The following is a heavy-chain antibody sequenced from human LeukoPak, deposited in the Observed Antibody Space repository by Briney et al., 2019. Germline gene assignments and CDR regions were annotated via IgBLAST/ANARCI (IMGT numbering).Heavy chain of an antibody. J-gene: IGHJ3*02. CDR2: ISLSGSPI. D-gene: IGHD5-24*01. Sequence: PGGSLRLSCAASGFNFDKYNMNWVRQAPGKGLEWISYISLSGSPIYYADSVKGRFTISRDNAKNSLYLQMNSLRAEDTAVYYCAREWHDAFDIWGQGTMVTVSS. V-gene: IGHV3-48*04. CDR3: AREWHDAFDI. CDR1: GFNFDKYN.